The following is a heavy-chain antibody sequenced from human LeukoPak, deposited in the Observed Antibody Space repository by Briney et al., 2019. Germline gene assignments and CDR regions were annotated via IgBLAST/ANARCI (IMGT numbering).Heavy chain of an antibody. D-gene: IGHD5-18*01. J-gene: IGHJ4*02. V-gene: IGHV4-4*07. Sequence: SETLSLTCTVSGGPISSYYWSWIRQPAGKGLEWIGRIYTSGSTNYNPSFKSRVTMSVDTSKNQFSLKLSSVTAADTAVYYCASRRNTAMVVDYWGQGTLVTVSS. CDR3: ASRRNTAMVVDY. CDR1: GGPISSYY. CDR2: IYTSGST.